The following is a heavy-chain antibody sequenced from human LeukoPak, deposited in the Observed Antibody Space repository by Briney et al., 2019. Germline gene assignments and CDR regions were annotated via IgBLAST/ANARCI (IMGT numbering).Heavy chain of an antibody. Sequence: ASVKVSCKASGYTFTSYYILWVRQAPGQGLEWMGIINPSGGSTTYAQKFQGRVTLPWDTSTSTAYMERSSLRSQDTAVYYCARASRGYSSGWNWSDPWGQGSLVTVSS. D-gene: IGHD6-19*01. V-gene: IGHV1-46*01. CDR3: ARASRGYSSGWNWSDP. J-gene: IGHJ5*02. CDR2: INPSGGST. CDR1: GYTFTSYY.